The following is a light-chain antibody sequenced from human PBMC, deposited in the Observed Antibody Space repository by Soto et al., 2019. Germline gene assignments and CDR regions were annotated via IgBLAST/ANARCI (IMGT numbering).Light chain of an antibody. V-gene: IGKV3-20*01. CDR1: QSVSSSY. CDR2: DTS. CDR3: QQCGSSPS. Sequence: EIVLTQSPGTLSLSPGERATLSCRASQSVSSSYLAWYQQKPRQAPRLLIYDTSSRATGIPDRFSGSGSGTDFTLAISRLEPDDFAVYYCQQCGSSPSFGQGTKVELK. J-gene: IGKJ1*01.